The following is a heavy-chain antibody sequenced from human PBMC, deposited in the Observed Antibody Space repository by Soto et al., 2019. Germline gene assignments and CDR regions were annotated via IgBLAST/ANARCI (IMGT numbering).Heavy chain of an antibody. CDR1: GYSFTSYW. Sequence: GESLKISCKGPGYSFTSYWIGSVRQMPGKGLEWMGIIYPGDSDTRYSPSFQGQVTISADKSISTAYLQWSSLKASDTAMYYCARHSITLGGYSYGYLGYWGQGTLVTVSS. J-gene: IGHJ4*02. CDR3: ARHSITLGGYSYGYLGY. V-gene: IGHV5-51*01. CDR2: IYPGDSDT. D-gene: IGHD5-18*01.